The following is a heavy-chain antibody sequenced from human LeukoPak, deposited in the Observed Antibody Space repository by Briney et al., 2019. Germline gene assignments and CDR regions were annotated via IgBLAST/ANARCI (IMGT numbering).Heavy chain of an antibody. CDR2: FDPEDGET. V-gene: IGHV1-24*01. D-gene: IGHD3-22*01. CDR1: GYTLTELS. J-gene: IGHJ4*02. CDR3: ATVSRYDSSGYSTPFLDY. Sequence: GASVKVSCKVSGYTLTELSMHWVRQAPGKGLECMGGFDPEDGETIYAQKFQGRVTMTEDTSTDTAYMELSSLRSEDTAVYYCATVSRYDSSGYSTPFLDYWGQGTLVTVSS.